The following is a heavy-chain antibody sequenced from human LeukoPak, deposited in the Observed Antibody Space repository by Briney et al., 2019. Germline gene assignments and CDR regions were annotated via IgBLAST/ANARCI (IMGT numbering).Heavy chain of an antibody. D-gene: IGHD1-7*01. CDR1: GFTFSSYS. J-gene: IGHJ6*03. Sequence: PGGSLRLSCAASGFTFSSYSMNWVRQAPGKGLEWVSYISTSSTIYYADSVKGRFTISRDNAKNSLYLQMNSLGAEDTAMYYCARGDNWNSYYYYYMDVWGKGTTVTVSS. V-gene: IGHV3-48*04. CDR3: ARGDNWNSYYYYYMDV. CDR2: ISTSSTI.